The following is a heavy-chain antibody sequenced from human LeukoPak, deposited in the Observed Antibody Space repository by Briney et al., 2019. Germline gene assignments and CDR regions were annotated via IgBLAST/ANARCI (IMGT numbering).Heavy chain of an antibody. D-gene: IGHD3-10*01. CDR2: GYST. CDR3: AKDDVGYYGSGSRYYFDY. V-gene: IGHV3-NL1*01. J-gene: IGHJ4*02. Sequence: GYSTYYADSVKGRFTISRDNSKNTLYLQMNSLRAEDTAVYYCAKDDVGYYGSGSRYYFDYWGQGTLVTVSS.